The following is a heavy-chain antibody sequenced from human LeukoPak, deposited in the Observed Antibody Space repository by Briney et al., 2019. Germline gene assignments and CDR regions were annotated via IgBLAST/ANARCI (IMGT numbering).Heavy chain of an antibody. D-gene: IGHD3-22*01. CDR3: ARVRDIGYDTSTSD. V-gene: IGHV3-43*02. CDR2: ISGDGGST. J-gene: IGHJ4*02. Sequence: PGGSLRLSCAASGFTFDDYAMHWVRQAPGKGLEWVSLISGDGGSTYCADSVKGRFTISRDNSKNSLYLQMNSLRAEDTAFYYCARVRDIGYDTSTSDWGQGTLVTVSS. CDR1: GFTFDDYA.